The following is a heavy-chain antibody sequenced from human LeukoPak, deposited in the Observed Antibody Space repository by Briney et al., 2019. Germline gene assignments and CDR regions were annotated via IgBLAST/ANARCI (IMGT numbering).Heavy chain of an antibody. Sequence: SETLSLTCTVSGGSISRYYWSWIRQPPGKGLEWIGYIYYSGSTNYNPSLKSRVTISVDTSKNQFSLRLSSVTAADTAVYYCARVTGYMIEDYFDYWGQGTLVTVSS. V-gene: IGHV4-59*01. J-gene: IGHJ4*02. CDR3: ARVTGYMIEDYFDY. CDR2: IYYSGST. D-gene: IGHD3-22*01. CDR1: GGSISRYY.